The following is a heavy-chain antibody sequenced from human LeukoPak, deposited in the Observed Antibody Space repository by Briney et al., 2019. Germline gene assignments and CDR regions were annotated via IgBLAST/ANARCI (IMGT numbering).Heavy chain of an antibody. CDR2: ISWNSGSI. V-gene: IGHV3-9*01. D-gene: IGHD1-7*01. J-gene: IGHJ4*02. CDR1: GFTFDDYA. CDR3: AKDGSAGTTPPFFDY. Sequence: GRSLRLSCAASGFTFDDYAMHWVRQAPGKGLEWVSGISWNSGSIGYADSVKGRFTISKDNAKNSLYLQMNSLRAEDTALYYCAKDGSAGTTPPFFDYWGQGTLVTVSS.